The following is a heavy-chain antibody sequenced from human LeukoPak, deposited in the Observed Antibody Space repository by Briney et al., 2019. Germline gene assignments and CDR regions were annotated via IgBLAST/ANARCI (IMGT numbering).Heavy chain of an antibody. CDR2: IYYNRNT. Sequence: TSETLSLTCSVSGDSIRNSNHYWGWVRQPPGKGLEWLGTIYYNRNTYYSPSLWGRITIYVDTSKNEFSLSLTSVTTADTAVYFCMRHGEEDGHSAKPFDSWGQGTLLTVSP. CDR3: MRHGEEDGHSAKPFDS. D-gene: IGHD5-24*01. CDR1: GDSIRNSNHY. V-gene: IGHV4-39*01. J-gene: IGHJ4*02.